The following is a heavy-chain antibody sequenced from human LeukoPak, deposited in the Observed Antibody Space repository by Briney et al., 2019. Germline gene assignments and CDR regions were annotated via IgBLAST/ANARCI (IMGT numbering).Heavy chain of an antibody. CDR3: ARVSSSSWFGPFDY. CDR1: GGSLNRYY. V-gene: IGHV4-59*01. D-gene: IGHD6-13*01. Sequence: SETLSLTCTVSGGSLNRYYWTWIRQPPGKGLEWIGYMHYSGNTNYNTSLKNRVTISVDTSKSQFSLKLSAVTAADTAVYYCARVSSSSWFGPFDYWGPGTLATVSS. J-gene: IGHJ4*02. CDR2: MHYSGNT.